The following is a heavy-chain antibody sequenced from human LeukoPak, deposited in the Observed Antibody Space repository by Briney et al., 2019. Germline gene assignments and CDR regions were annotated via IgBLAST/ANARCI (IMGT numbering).Heavy chain of an antibody. CDR2: IYHSGST. J-gene: IGHJ3*02. CDR1: GGSISSGGYY. CDR3: ARTSYCSSTSCYAFDI. Sequence: NPSQTLSLTCTVSGGSISSGGYYWSWIRQPPGKGLEWIGYIYHSGSTYYNPSLKSRVTISVDRSKNQFSLKLSSVTAADTAVYYCARTSYCSSTSCYAFDIWGQGTMVTVSS. V-gene: IGHV4-30-2*01. D-gene: IGHD2-2*01.